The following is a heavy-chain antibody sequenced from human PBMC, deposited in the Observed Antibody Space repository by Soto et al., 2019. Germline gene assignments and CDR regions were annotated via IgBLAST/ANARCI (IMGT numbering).Heavy chain of an antibody. J-gene: IGHJ4*02. V-gene: IGHV3-48*01. CDR3: ARDIDG. D-gene: IGHD2-15*01. CDR2: ISSSSITK. Sequence: EVQVVESGGGLVQPGGSLRLSCAASGFTFSSYSMNWVRQAPGKGLEWVSYISSSSITKFYADSVKGRFTFSRDNARNSLYLQMNSLRVEDTAVYYCARDIDGGGQGTLVTVSS. CDR1: GFTFSSYS.